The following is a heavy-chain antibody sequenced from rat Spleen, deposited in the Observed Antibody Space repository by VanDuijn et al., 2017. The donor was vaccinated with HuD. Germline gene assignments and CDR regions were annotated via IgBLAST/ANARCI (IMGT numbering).Heavy chain of an antibody. Sequence: EVQVLESGGGLVQPGNSLKLSCATSGFTFSPAWMYWFRQFPEKRLEWVARIKAKSNKYATDYTESVKGRFTISRDDSKSSIYLQMNNLKEEDTAIYYCVTGREGFESWGQGVMVTVSS. CDR1: GFTFSPAW. V-gene: IGHV6-6*01. D-gene: IGHD5-1*01. CDR3: VTGREGFES. J-gene: IGHJ2*01. CDR2: IKAKSNKYAT.